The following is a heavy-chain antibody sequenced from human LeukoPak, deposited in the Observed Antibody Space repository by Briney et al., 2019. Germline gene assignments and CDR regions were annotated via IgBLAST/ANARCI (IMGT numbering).Heavy chain of an antibody. CDR1: GGSISSYY. CDR2: IYYSGST. V-gene: IGHV4-59*01. Sequence: PSETLSLTCTVSGGSISSYYWSWIRQPPGKELEWIGYIYYSGSTNYNPSLKSRVTISVDTSKNQFSLKLSSVTAADTAVYYCARVPTLYYYYGMDVWGQGTTVTVS. CDR3: ARVPTLYYYYGMDV. J-gene: IGHJ6*02.